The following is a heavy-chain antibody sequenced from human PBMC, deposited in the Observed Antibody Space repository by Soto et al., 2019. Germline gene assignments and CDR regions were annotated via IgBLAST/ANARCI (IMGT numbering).Heavy chain of an antibody. CDR2: IRSNNHGGTT. Sequence: EVQLVESGGNLVKPGESLRLSCAASGLNFNTAWMAWVRQAPGKGLEWIGRIRSNNHGGTTDYAAPVKGKFTISRDDSRNTLFLQMNSLKTEDTGVYYCTTDSCDYQTHWGLGTLVTVSS. CDR1: GLNFNTAW. J-gene: IGHJ4*02. CDR3: TTDSCDYQTH. V-gene: IGHV3-15*01. D-gene: IGHD2-15*01.